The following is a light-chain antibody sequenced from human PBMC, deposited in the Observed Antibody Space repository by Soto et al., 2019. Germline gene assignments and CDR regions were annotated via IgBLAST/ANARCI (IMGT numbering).Light chain of an antibody. CDR3: QQYGGSPRT. J-gene: IGKJ1*01. V-gene: IGKV3-20*01. CDR2: STS. CDR1: ESVVSNY. Sequence: EIVLTQSPGTLSLSPGERATLSCRATESVVSNYLAWYQLKPGQAPRLLIYSTSSRATGIPDRFSGSGSGTDFTLTISRLEPEDFAVYYCQQYGGSPRTFGQGTKVDIK.